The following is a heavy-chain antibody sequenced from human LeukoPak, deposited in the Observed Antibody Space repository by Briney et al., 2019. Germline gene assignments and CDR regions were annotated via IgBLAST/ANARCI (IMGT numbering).Heavy chain of an antibody. V-gene: IGHV3-53*01. CDR3: ARDPYSGSYGDYYYYYMDV. J-gene: IGHJ6*03. CDR2: IYNDGST. D-gene: IGHD1-26*01. CDR1: GFSVRSNY. Sequence: GGSLRLSCTASGFSVRSNYMSWFRQAPGRGLEWASVIYNDGSTYYADSVKGRFIISKDISKNTLYLQMNNLRADDTAFYYCARDPYSGSYGDYYYYYMDVWGKGTTVTISS.